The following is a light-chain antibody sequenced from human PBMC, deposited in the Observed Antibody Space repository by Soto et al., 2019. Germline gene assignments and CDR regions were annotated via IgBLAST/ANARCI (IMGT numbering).Light chain of an antibody. Sequence: DIQMTQSPPSVSASVGDRVTITCRASQGISNWLAWYQQKPGKAPKLLIYAASNLQSGVPSRFSGSGSGTDFTLTISSLQPEDFATYYCQQANGSPLTFGGGTKVEIK. J-gene: IGKJ4*01. CDR1: QGISNW. CDR3: QQANGSPLT. CDR2: AAS. V-gene: IGKV1-12*01.